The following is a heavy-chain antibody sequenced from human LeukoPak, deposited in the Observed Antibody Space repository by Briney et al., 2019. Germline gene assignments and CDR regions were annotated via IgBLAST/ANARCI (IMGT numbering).Heavy chain of an antibody. Sequence: ASVKVSCKASGYTFTGYYMHWVRQAPGQGLEWMGRINPNSGGTNYAQKFQGRVTMTRDTSISTAYMELSRLRSDDTAVYYCARALWFGELFPTYYYYYGMDVWGQGTTVTVSS. CDR2: INPNSGGT. CDR1: GYTFTGYY. V-gene: IGHV1-2*06. D-gene: IGHD3-10*01. CDR3: ARALWFGELFPTYYYYYGMDV. J-gene: IGHJ6*02.